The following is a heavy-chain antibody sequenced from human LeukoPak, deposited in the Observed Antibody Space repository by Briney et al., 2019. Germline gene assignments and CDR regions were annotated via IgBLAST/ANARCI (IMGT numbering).Heavy chain of an antibody. J-gene: IGHJ5*02. CDR1: GFTFDDYA. V-gene: IGHV3-9*01. Sequence: GGSLRLSCAASGFTFDDYAMHWVRQAPGKGLEWVSGISWNSGSIGYADSVKGRFTISRDNAKNSLYLQMNSLRAEDTALYYCEKGASGYYGGYGFDPWGQGTLVTVSS. D-gene: IGHD3-22*01. CDR2: ISWNSGSI. CDR3: EKGASGYYGGYGFDP.